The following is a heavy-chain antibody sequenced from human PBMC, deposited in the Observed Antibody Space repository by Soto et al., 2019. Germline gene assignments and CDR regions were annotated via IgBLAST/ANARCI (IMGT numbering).Heavy chain of an antibody. CDR2: ISGSGGST. CDR3: AKDRGTISMIVPYYFDY. D-gene: IGHD3-22*01. Sequence: PGGSLRLSCAASGFTFSSYAMSWVRQAPGKGLEWVSAISGSGGSTYYADSVKGRFTISRDNSKNTLYLQMNSLRAEDTAVYYCAKDRGTISMIVPYYFDYWGQGTLVTSPQ. J-gene: IGHJ4*02. CDR1: GFTFSSYA. V-gene: IGHV3-23*01.